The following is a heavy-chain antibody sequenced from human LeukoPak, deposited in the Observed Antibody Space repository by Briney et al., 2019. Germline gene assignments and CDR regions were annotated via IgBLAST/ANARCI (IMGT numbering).Heavy chain of an antibody. CDR3: ATGMVTHPDAFDI. V-gene: IGHV1-24*01. Sequence: VSVRVSCKVSGYTLTELSMHWVRQAPGKGLEWMGGFDPEDGETIYAQKFQGRVTMTEDTSTDTAYMELSSLRSEDTAVYYCATGMVTHPDAFDIWGQGTMVTVSS. CDR2: FDPEDGET. D-gene: IGHD2-21*02. CDR1: GYTLTELS. J-gene: IGHJ3*02.